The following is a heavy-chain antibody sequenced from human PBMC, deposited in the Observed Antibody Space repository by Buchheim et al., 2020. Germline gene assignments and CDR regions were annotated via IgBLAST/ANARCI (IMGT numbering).Heavy chain of an antibody. V-gene: IGHV3-21*01. Sequence: EVQLVESGGGLVKPGGSLRLSCAASGFTFSSYSMNWVRQAPGKGLEWVSSISSTSNYIYYADSMKGRFTISRGNAKNSLYLQMSSLRAEDTAVYYCARTDYIPASHFDYWGQGTL. CDR2: ISSTSNYI. D-gene: IGHD4-11*01. CDR3: ARTDYIPASHFDY. CDR1: GFTFSSYS. J-gene: IGHJ4*02.